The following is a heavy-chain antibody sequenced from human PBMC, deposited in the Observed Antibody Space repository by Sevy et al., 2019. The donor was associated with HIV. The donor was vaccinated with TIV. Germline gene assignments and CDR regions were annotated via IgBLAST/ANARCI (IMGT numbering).Heavy chain of an antibody. Sequence: GGSLRLSCAASGFTFSGSAMHWVRQASGKGLEWVGRIRSKANSYATAYAASVKGRFTISRDDSKNTAYLQMNSLKTEDTAVYYCTRRYSSGWYLFDPWGQGTLVIVSS. CDR1: GFTFSGSA. V-gene: IGHV3-73*01. CDR3: TRRYSSGWYLFDP. J-gene: IGHJ5*02. D-gene: IGHD6-19*01. CDR2: IRSKANSYAT.